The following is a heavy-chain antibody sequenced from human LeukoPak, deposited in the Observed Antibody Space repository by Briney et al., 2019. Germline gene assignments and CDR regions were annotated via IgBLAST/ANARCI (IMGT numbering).Heavy chain of an antibody. V-gene: IGHV3-7*03. Sequence: PGGSLRLSCVASGLNFNSRWMDWVRRAPGQGLEWVASIKEDGSETHYVDSVRGRFTISRDNSKNTLYLQMNSLRAEDTAIYYCAKDRNYGAGFDYWGQGTLVTVSS. CDR2: IKEDGSET. CDR3: AKDRNYGAGFDY. D-gene: IGHD1-7*01. CDR1: GLNFNSRW. J-gene: IGHJ4*02.